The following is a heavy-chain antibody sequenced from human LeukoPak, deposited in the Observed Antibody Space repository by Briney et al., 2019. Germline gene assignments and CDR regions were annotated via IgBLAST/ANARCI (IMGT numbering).Heavy chain of an antibody. Sequence: ASVKVSCKASGYTFTSYDINWVRQATGQGLEWMGWMNPNSGNTGYAQKFQGRVTITRNTSISTAYMELSSLRSEDTAVYYCASRVGVTTVVTDDAFDIWGQGTMVTVSS. D-gene: IGHD4-23*01. J-gene: IGHJ3*02. CDR3: ASRVGVTTVVTDDAFDI. V-gene: IGHV1-8*03. CDR2: MNPNSGNT. CDR1: GYTFTSYD.